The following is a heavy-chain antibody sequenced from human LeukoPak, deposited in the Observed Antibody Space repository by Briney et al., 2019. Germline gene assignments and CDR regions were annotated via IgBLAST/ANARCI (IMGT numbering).Heavy chain of an antibody. CDR1: GSIFTSYW. D-gene: IGHD3-9*01. CDR2: IYPGDSDT. Sequence: GASLQISCQGSGSIFTSYWIGGVRLLPGKGLEWMWIIYPGDSDTRYSPSFQGQVTISADESISTAYLQWSSLKASDTAIYYCARSFLDILTGYHHSFDYWGQGTLVTVSS. J-gene: IGHJ4*02. CDR3: ARSFLDILTGYHHSFDY. V-gene: IGHV5-51*01.